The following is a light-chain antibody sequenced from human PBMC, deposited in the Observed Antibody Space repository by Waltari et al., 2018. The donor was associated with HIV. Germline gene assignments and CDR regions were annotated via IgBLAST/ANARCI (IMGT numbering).Light chain of an antibody. Sequence: EIVLPQSPGPLSLSPGETATLSCRARQSVSGNYLAWYQRKPGQAPRLLIYGASSSATGIPDRFSGRGSGTDFTLTISSLEPEDFAVYFCQQYGRPPRTFGQGTKVEIK. CDR3: QQYGRPPRT. J-gene: IGKJ1*01. CDR2: GAS. V-gene: IGKV3-20*01. CDR1: QSVSGNY.